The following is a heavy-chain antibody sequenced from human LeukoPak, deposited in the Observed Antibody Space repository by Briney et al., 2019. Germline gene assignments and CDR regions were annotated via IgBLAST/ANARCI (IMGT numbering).Heavy chain of an antibody. CDR1: GFTFSSYA. CDR2: ISGSGSST. J-gene: IGHJ3*02. Sequence: QPGGSLRLSCAASGFTFSSYAMSWVRQAPGKGLEWVSSISGSGSSTYYADSVKGRFTISRDKPKNALYLQMNSLRAEDTALYSCAKDYGGSSDAFDIWGQGTMVTVSS. V-gene: IGHV3-23*01. CDR3: AKDYGGSSDAFDI. D-gene: IGHD4-23*01.